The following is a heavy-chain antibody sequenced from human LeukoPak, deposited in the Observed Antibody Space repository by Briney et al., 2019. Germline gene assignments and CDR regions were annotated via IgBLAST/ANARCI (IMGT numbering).Heavy chain of an antibody. CDR1: GYTLTELS. V-gene: IGHV1-24*01. CDR2: FDPEDGET. Sequence: ASVKVSCKVSGYTLTELSMHWVRQAPGKGLEWMGGFDPEDGETIYAQKFQGRVTMTRDTSTTTVYMELSSLRSEDTAVYYCARDMSTRVTPISYAFDVWGQGTMVTVSS. D-gene: IGHD4-23*01. J-gene: IGHJ3*01. CDR3: ARDMSTRVTPISYAFDV.